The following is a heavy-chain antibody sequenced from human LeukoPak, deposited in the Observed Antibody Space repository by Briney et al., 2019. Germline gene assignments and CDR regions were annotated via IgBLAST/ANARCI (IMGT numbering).Heavy chain of an antibody. D-gene: IGHD4-23*01. J-gene: IGHJ6*03. Sequence: PGGSLRLSCAASGFTFDDYGMSWVRQAPGKGLEWVSGSNWNGGSTGYADSVKGRFTISRDNAKNSLYLQMNSLRAEDTALYYCARVDSRVTGYYYYYMDVWGKGTTVTVSS. CDR1: GFTFDDYG. V-gene: IGHV3-20*04. CDR2: SNWNGGST. CDR3: ARVDSRVTGYYYYYMDV.